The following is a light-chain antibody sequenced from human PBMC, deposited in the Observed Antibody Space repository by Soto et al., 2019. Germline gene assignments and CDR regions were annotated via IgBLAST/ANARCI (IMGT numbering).Light chain of an antibody. CDR1: RNVDNN. V-gene: IGKV1-39*01. Sequence: DIQMTQSPSSLSASVGDRVTITCRARRNVDNNVNWYQQKPGKAPNLLIYGSSTLYGGVPSKISGSGSGTDFTLTVGSLHPEDFAVYFCQQSYSSAWRFGLGSKVEI. J-gene: IGKJ1*01. CDR3: QQSYSSAWR. CDR2: GSS.